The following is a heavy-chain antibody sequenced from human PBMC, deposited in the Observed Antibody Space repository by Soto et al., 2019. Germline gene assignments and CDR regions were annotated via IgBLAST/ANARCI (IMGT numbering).Heavy chain of an antibody. CDR1: GFTFSSYW. CDR2: IKQDGNIQ. J-gene: IGHJ4*02. V-gene: IGHV3-7*01. Sequence: GGSLRLSCAASGFTFSSYWMHWVRQAPGKQLERVANIKQDGNIQYYLDSVRGRFTISRDNAKNSLYLQMNSLRAEDTAVYYSVRDIGWNLFDYWGQGSLVTVS. D-gene: IGHD1-1*01. CDR3: VRDIGWNLFDY.